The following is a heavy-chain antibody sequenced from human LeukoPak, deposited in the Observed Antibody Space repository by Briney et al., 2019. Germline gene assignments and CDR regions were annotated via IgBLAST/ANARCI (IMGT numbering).Heavy chain of an antibody. CDR3: VRGPYGSSISNWFDP. CDR1: GFTFSSYA. D-gene: IGHD3-10*01. CDR2: IYYNGDT. J-gene: IGHJ5*02. Sequence: LRFSCAASGFTFSSYAMHWIRQTPGKGLEWIGYIYYNGDTHYNPSLNSRLSMSADTPKKQFSLNLRSVIAADTAVYYCVRGPYGSSISNWFDPWGQGLLVTVSS. V-gene: IGHV4-59*01.